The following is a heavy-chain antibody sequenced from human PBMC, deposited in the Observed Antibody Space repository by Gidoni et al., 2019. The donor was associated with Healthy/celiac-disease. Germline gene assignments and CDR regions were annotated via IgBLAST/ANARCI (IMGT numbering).Heavy chain of an antibody. V-gene: IGHV3-21*01. J-gene: IGHJ6*02. CDR2: ISSSSSYI. CDR3: ARDEQDPQGLWFGELFSYYYYGMDV. Sequence: EVQLVESGGGLVKPGGSLRLSCAASGFTFSSYSMNWVRQAPGKGLEWVSSISSSSSYIYYADSVKGRFTISRDNAKNSLYLQMNSLRAEDTAVYYCARDEQDPQGLWFGELFSYYYYGMDVWGQGTTVTVSS. D-gene: IGHD3-10*01. CDR1: GFTFSSYS.